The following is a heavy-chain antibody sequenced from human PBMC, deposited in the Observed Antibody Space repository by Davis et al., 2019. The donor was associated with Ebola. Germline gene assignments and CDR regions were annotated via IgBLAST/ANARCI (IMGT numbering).Heavy chain of an antibody. CDR3: ARSVVPAAIGYYYYGMDV. D-gene: IGHD2-2*02. J-gene: IGHJ6*02. CDR2: ISSSSSTK. Sequence: GESLKISCAASGFTFSRYSMNWVRQAPGKGLEWVPSISSSSSTKYYADSVKGRFTISRDNSKNTLYLQMNSLRAEDTAVYYCARSVVPAAIGYYYYGMDVWGQGTTVTVSS. V-gene: IGHV3-21*04. CDR1: GFTFSRYS.